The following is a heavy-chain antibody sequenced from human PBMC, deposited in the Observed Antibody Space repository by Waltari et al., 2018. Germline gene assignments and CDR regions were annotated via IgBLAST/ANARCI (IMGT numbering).Heavy chain of an antibody. J-gene: IGHJ6*02. CDR1: C. Sequence: CMCWVRQVPGKGLGWVCTITSDGSRTRYADSVKGRFTISRDNAKNTLYLQTNSLRAEDTAVYYCASHRPGGYGMDVWGHGTTVTVSS. CDR2: ITSDGSRT. V-gene: IGHV3-74*01. CDR3: ASHRPGGYGMDV. D-gene: IGHD2-15*01.